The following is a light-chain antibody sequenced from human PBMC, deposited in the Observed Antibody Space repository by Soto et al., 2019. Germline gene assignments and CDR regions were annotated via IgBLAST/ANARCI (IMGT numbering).Light chain of an antibody. CDR2: DVS. J-gene: IGLJ1*01. CDR3: SSYTSSSSYV. V-gene: IGLV2-14*01. Sequence: QSVLTQPASVSGSPGQSITLLCTGTSSDVGGYNSVSWYQRHPGKAPKLMIHDVSNRPSGVSNRFSGSKSGNTASLTISGLQAEDEADYYCSSYTSSSSYVFGTGTKVTVL. CDR1: SSDVGGYNS.